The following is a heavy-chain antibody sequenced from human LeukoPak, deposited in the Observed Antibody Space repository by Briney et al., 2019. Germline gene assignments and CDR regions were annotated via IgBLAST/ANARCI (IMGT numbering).Heavy chain of an antibody. Sequence: PSETLSLTCTVSGGSISSSSYYWGWIRQPPGKGLEWIGSIYYSGSTYYNPSLKSRVTISVDTSKNQFSLKLSSVTAADTAVYYCARVGCSSTSCPPAYWGQGTLVAVSS. D-gene: IGHD2-2*01. V-gene: IGHV4-39*07. CDR3: ARVGCSSTSCPPAY. CDR1: GGSISSSSYY. J-gene: IGHJ4*02. CDR2: IYYSGST.